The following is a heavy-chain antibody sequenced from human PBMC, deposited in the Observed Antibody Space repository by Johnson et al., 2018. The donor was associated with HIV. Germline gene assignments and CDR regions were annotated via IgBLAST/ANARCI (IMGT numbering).Heavy chain of an antibody. CDR3: AKVVTGEDDAFDI. V-gene: IGHV3-30*18. D-gene: IGHD7-27*01. CDR2: ISYDGSNK. Sequence: QVKLVESGGGVVQPGRSLRLSCAASGFTFSNSGMHWVRQAPGKGLEWVAVISYDGSNKYYADSVKGLFTISRDNSKNTLYLQMNSLRAEDTAVYYCAKVVTGEDDAFDIWGQGTMVTVSS. J-gene: IGHJ3*02. CDR1: GFTFSNSG.